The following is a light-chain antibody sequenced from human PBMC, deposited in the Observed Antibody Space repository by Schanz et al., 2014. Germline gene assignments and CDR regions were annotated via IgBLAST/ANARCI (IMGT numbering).Light chain of an antibody. CDR1: SSDVGGYNY. V-gene: IGLV2-8*01. J-gene: IGLJ2*01. CDR2: DVN. Sequence: QSVLTQPPSASGSPGQSVTISCTGTSSDVGGYNYVSWYQQHPGKAPKLMIFDVNQRPSGVPDRFSGSKSGNTASLTVSGLQAEDEADYYCSSYAGSYTSVFGGGTKLTVL. CDR3: SSYAGSYTSV.